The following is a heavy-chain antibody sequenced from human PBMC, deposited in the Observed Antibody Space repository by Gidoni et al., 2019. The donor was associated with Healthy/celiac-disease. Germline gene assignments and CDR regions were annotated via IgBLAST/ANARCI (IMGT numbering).Heavy chain of an antibody. D-gene: IGHD2-2*01. CDR1: GYTFTSYG. CDR2: ISAYNGNT. CDR3: AREGYCSSTSCYAGGYYYGMDV. J-gene: IGHJ6*02. V-gene: IGHV1-18*01. Sequence: QVQLVQSGAEVKKPGASVKVSCKASGYTFTSYGISWVRQAPGQGLEGMGWISAYNGNTNYAQKLQGRVTMTTDTSTSTAYMELRSLRSDDTAVYYCAREGYCSSTSCYAGGYYYGMDVWGQGTTVTVSS.